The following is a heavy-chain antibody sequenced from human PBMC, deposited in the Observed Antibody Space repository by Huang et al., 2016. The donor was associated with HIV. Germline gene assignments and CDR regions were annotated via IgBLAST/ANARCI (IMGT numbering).Heavy chain of an antibody. Sequence: EVQLVQSEAEVKKPGESLKISCRGSGYSFTNYWLGWVRQRPGEGLEWMGVSSPDDPDTRYSPSFQGQVTFSADKSTRTAYLQWSSLQASDTAIYYCARSEVLVTAVPFDHWGQGTLVTVSS. D-gene: IGHD2-21*02. CDR1: GYSFTNYW. V-gene: IGHV5-51*03. CDR2: SSPDDPDT. J-gene: IGHJ4*02. CDR3: ARSEVLVTAVPFDH.